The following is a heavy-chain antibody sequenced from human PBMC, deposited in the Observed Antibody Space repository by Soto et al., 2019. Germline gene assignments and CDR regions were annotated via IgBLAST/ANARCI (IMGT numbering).Heavy chain of an antibody. CDR2: TYYRSKWYN. Sequence: QTLSLTCAISGDSVSSNSAAWNWIMQSPSRGLEWLGRTYYRSKWYNDYAVSVKSRITINPDTSKNQFSLQLNSVTPEDTAVYYCARSATVTTAGGMTVDVDNNRFAPRAQGTLVLVAS. CDR3: ARSATVTTAGGMTVDVDNNRFAP. V-gene: IGHV6-1*01. D-gene: IGHD4-17*01. J-gene: IGHJ5*02. CDR1: GDSVSSNSAA.